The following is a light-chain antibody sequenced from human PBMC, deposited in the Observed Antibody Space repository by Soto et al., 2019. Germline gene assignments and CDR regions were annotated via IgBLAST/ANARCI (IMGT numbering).Light chain of an antibody. V-gene: IGKV3-20*01. Sequence: EIVLTQSPGTLSLSPGERATLSCRASQTVTNTSLAWYQQKSGQAPNFLIYGASNRATGIPDRFRGSGSGTDFALTISRLEPEDFAVYYCQQYGTLPPTFGGGTKVEI. J-gene: IGKJ4*01. CDR2: GAS. CDR1: QTVTNTS. CDR3: QQYGTLPPT.